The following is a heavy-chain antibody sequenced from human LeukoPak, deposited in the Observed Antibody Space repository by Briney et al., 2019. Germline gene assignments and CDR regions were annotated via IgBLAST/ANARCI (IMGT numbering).Heavy chain of an antibody. V-gene: IGHV4-61*01. CDR3: ARGGYCSGGSCSYYYYYYMDV. J-gene: IGHJ6*03. D-gene: IGHD2-15*01. CDR2: IYYSGST. CDR1: GYSISSGYY. Sequence: SETLSLTCTVSGYSISSGYYWSWIRQPPGKGLEWIGYIYYSGSTNYNPSLKSRVTISVDTSKNQFSLKLSSVTAADTAVYYCARGGYCSGGSCSYYYYYYMDVWGKGTTVTVSS.